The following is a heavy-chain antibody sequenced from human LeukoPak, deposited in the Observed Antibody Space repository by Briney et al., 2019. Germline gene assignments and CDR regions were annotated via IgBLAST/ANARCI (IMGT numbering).Heavy chain of an antibody. CDR2: IKQDGSEK. CDR1: GFTFSSYW. D-gene: IGHD2/OR15-2a*01. J-gene: IGHJ4*02. V-gene: IGHV3-7*01. Sequence: GGSLRLSCAASGFTFSSYWMSWVRQAPGKGLEWVANIKQDGSEKYYVDSVKGRLTISRDNSKNTLYLQMNSLRAEDTAVYYCAREGPRGNSQFDYWGQGTLVTVSS. CDR3: AREGPRGNSQFDY.